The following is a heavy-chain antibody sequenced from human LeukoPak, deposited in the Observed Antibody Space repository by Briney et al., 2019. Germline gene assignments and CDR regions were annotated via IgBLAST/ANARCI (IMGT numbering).Heavy chain of an antibody. CDR2: ISAGNYV. V-gene: IGHV3-21*04. Sequence: GGSLRLSCVASGFTFSGYSLSWVRQAPGKGLEWVSSISAGNYVYYADAVEGRFTISRDNSKSNLYLRMNTLRAEDTAVYYCVRWVRGAAGTFLFNSWGQGTLVTVSS. J-gene: IGHJ4*02. CDR1: GFTFSGYS. CDR3: VRWVRGAAGTFLFNS. D-gene: IGHD6-13*01.